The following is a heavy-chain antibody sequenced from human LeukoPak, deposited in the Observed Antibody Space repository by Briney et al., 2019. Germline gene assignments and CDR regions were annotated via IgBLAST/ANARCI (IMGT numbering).Heavy chain of an antibody. CDR3: ARGIPPIVVVPAAIPQPDYYYYGMDV. Sequence: SETLSLTCTVSGGSISSYYWSWIRQPPGKGLEWIGYIYYSGSINYNPSLKSRVTISVDTSKNQFSLKLSSVTAADTAVYYCARGIPPIVVVPAAIPQPDYYYYGMDVWGQGTTVTVSS. D-gene: IGHD2-2*02. V-gene: IGHV4-59*01. CDR1: GGSISSYY. J-gene: IGHJ6*02. CDR2: IYYSGSI.